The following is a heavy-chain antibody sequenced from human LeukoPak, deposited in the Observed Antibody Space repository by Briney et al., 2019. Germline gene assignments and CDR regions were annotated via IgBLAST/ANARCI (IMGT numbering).Heavy chain of an antibody. CDR2: IEQDGSQK. D-gene: IGHD4-23*01. V-gene: IGHV3-7*01. J-gene: IGHJ4*02. Sequence: QSGGSLRLSCATSGFTFSSYWMSWVRQAPGKGLEWVANIEQDGSQKHYVDSVKGRFTISRDNAKNLMYLQMNSLRVEDTAMYHCARYDVTLHAGFDYWGQGTLVTVSS. CDR1: GFTFSSYW. CDR3: ARYDVTLHAGFDY.